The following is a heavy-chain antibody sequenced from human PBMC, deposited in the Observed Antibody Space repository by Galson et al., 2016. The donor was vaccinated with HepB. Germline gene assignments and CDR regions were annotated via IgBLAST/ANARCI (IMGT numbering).Heavy chain of an antibody. CDR2: ISNDGSNK. CDR1: GFTFSSYS. CDR3: ARDRRSTASRYYYGMDV. D-gene: IGHD3-9*01. V-gene: IGHV3-30*04. Sequence: SLRLSCAASGFTFSSYSVHWVRQAPGKGLKWVAVISNDGSNKYYADSVKGRFTISRDNSKNTLYLQMNSLRAGDTAVYYCARDRRSTASRYYYGMDVWGRGTMVTASS. J-gene: IGHJ6*02.